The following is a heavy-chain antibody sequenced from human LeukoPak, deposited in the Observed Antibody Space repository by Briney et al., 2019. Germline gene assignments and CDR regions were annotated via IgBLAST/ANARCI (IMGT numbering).Heavy chain of an antibody. CDR2: ISYDGSNK. D-gene: IGHD1-1*01. J-gene: IGHJ3*02. Sequence: GGSLRLSCAASGFTFSSYGMHWVRQAPGKGLEWVAVISYDGSNKYYADSVKGRFTISRDNSKNTLYLQMNSLRAEDTAVYYCARGQLGPSAFDIWGQGTMVTVSS. V-gene: IGHV3-30*19. CDR1: GFTFSSYG. CDR3: ARGQLGPSAFDI.